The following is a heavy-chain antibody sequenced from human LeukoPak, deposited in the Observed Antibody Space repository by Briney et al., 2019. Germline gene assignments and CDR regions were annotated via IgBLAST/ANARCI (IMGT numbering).Heavy chain of an antibody. D-gene: IGHD6-25*01. J-gene: IGHJ4*02. Sequence: GGSLRLSCAASGFTFSDYYMSWIRRAPGKGLEWLSYISSSSGTIHYADSVKGRFTISRDNAKNSLYLQMNSLRAEDTAVYYCAKDPRRHFDYWGQGTLVTVSS. V-gene: IGHV3-11*01. CDR2: ISSSSGTI. CDR3: AKDPRRHFDY. CDR1: GFTFSDYY.